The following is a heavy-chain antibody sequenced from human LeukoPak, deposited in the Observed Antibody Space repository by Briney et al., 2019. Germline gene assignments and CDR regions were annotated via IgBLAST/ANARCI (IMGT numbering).Heavy chain of an antibody. CDR1: GGTFSSYA. V-gene: IGHV1-69*04. D-gene: IGHD3-3*01. CDR3: ARVATGVVIHHNWFDA. J-gene: IGHJ5*02. Sequence: ASVKVSCKASGGTFSSYAISWVRQAPGQGLEWMGRIIPILGIANYAQKFQGRVTITADNSTSTAYMELSSLRSEDTAVYYCARVATGVVIHHNWFDAWGEGTLVAVSS. CDR2: IIPILGIA.